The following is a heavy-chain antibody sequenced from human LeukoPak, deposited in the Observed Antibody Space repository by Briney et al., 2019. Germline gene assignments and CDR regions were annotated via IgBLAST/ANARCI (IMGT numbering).Heavy chain of an antibody. J-gene: IGHJ4*02. Sequence: PGGSLRLSCTTSGFNFGDYTMSWVRQAPGKGLEWVGFIRRKAYGGTPEYAASVKGRITISRDDSKGIAYLQMNSLKTEDTAVYYRARNGGDYRNGGEYCSGTSCYLRWGQGTLVTVSS. D-gene: IGHD2-2*01. CDR1: GFNFGDYT. V-gene: IGHV3-49*04. CDR3: ARNGGDYRNGGEYCSGTSCYLR. CDR2: IRRKAYGGTP.